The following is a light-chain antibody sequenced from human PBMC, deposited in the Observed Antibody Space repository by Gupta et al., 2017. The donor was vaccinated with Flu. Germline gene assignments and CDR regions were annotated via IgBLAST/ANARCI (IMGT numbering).Light chain of an antibody. CDR1: HIGRYR. J-gene: IGLJ3*02. CDR2: DDS. Sequence: SYVLTQPPSVSVAPGQTATIPCGGGHIGRYRVHWYPQTPGPAPAFVVYDDSDRPAGIHEGCSGSSCGNTATLTINKGEAGDEDDYYCQVWHISSDNLRVFGGGTKLTVL. CDR3: QVWHISSDNLRV. V-gene: IGLV3-21*02.